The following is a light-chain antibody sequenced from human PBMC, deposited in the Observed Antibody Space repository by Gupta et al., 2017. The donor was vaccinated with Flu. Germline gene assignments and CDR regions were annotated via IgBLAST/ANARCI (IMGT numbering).Light chain of an antibody. V-gene: IGLV3-25*03. CDR1: VLSEAH. CDR2: RDI. CDR3: QGADSRDRWV. Sequence: SDLTQPPSMSVSPGQTVAISCSGDVLSEAHAYWYQQKPGQAPVVVLQRDIVRSSGIPERFSGSTSDTKVTLIISDVQAEDEADYYCQGADSRDRWVFGGGTKLTVL. J-gene: IGLJ3*02.